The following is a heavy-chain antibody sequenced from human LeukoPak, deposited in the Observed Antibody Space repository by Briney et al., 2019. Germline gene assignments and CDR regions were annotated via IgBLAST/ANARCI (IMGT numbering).Heavy chain of an antibody. D-gene: IGHD3-10*01. CDR1: GGSISSYY. V-gene: IGHV4-59*01. J-gene: IGHJ4*02. CDR3: ASYGSGSYYGAFGY. Sequence: SETLSLTCTVSGGSISSYYWSWIRQPPGKGLEWIGYIYYSGSTNYNPSLKSRVTISVDTSKNQFSLKLSSVTAADTAVYYCASYGSGSYYGAFGYWGQGTLVTVSS. CDR2: IYYSGST.